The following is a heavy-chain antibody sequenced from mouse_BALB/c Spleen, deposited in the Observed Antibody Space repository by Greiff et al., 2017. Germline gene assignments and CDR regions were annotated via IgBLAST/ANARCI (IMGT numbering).Heavy chain of an antibody. V-gene: IGHV1S127*01. D-gene: IGHD3-1*01. Sequence: VQLQQPGAELVKPGASVKMSCKASGYTFTSYWMHWVKQRPGQGLEWIGVIDPSDSYTSYNQKFKGKATLTVDTSSSTAYMQLSSLTSEDSAVYYCTRSSGYYAMDYWGQGTSVTVSS. J-gene: IGHJ4*01. CDR2: IDPSDSYT. CDR3: TRSSGYYAMDY. CDR1: GYTFTSYW.